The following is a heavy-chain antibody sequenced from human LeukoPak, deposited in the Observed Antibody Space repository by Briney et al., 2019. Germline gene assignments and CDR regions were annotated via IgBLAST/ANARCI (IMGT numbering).Heavy chain of an antibody. CDR2: IRYDGSNK. CDR3: ANWDFWRSNDAFDI. CDR1: GFTFSSYG. Sequence: PGGSLRLSCAASGFTFSSYGIHWVRQAPGKGLEWVAFIRYDGSNKYYADSVKGRFTISRDNSKNTLFLQMNSLRAEDTAVYYCANWDFWRSNDAFDIWGQGTMVTVSS. J-gene: IGHJ3*02. V-gene: IGHV3-30*02. D-gene: IGHD3-3*01.